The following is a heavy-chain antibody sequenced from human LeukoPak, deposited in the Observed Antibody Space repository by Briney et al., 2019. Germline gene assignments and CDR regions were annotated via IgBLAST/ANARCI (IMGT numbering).Heavy chain of an antibody. D-gene: IGHD1-26*01. CDR3: ARVPPSGSYLYYFDY. J-gene: IGHJ4*02. CDR1: GGSISSYY. CDR2: IYYSGST. Sequence: TSETLCLTCTVSGGSISSYYWSWIRQPPGKGLEWIGYIYYSGSTNYNPSLKSRVTISVDTSKNQFSLKLSSVTAADTAVYYCARVPPSGSYLYYFDYWGQGTLVTVSS. V-gene: IGHV4-59*01.